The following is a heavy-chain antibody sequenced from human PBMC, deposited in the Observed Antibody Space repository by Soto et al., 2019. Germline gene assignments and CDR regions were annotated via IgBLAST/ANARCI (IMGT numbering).Heavy chain of an antibody. D-gene: IGHD3-10*01. CDR1: GGSFSGYY. Sequence: PSETLSLTCAVYGGSFSGYYWSWIRQPPGKGLEWIGEINHSGSTNYNPSLKSRVTISVDTSKNQFSLKLSSVTAADTAVYYCARIASSGSYYNLYYYYGMDVWGQGTTVT. V-gene: IGHV4-34*01. CDR2: INHSGST. J-gene: IGHJ6*02. CDR3: ARIASSGSYYNLYYYYGMDV.